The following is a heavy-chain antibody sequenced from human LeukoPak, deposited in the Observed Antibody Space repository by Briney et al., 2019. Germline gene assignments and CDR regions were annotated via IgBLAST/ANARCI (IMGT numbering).Heavy chain of an antibody. CDR1: GGSISSTSYY. CDR3: ARSWIQLWLGDLTFDY. CDR2: ISYSGST. D-gene: IGHD5-18*01. V-gene: IGHV4-39*01. Sequence: SETLSLTRAVSGGSISSTSYYWTWIRQPPGKGLEWIGSISYSGSTYYNPSLKSRVTISVDTSKNQFSLKLTSVTAADTAVYYCARSWIQLWLGDLTFDYWGQGTLVTVSS. J-gene: IGHJ4*02.